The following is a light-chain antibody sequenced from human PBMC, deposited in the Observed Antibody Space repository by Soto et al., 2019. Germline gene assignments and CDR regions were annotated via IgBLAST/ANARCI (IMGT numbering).Light chain of an antibody. CDR1: QSVCSSY. V-gene: IGKV3-20*01. J-gene: IGKJ3*01. CDR2: GAS. Sequence: EIVLTQSPGTLSLSPGERATLSCRASQSVCSSYLAWYQQKPGQAPRLLLYGASSWATGIPDRFSGSGSGTDFTLTISRLEPEDFAVYYCQQYGSSPRFTFGPGTKVDIK. CDR3: QQYGSSPRFT.